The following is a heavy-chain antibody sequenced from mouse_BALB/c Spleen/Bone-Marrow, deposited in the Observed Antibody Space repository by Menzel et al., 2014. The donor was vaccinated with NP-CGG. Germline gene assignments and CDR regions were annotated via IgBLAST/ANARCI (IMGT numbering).Heavy chain of an antibody. CDR2: INSGGVNT. D-gene: IGHD4-1*01. CDR1: GFTFSSYG. J-gene: IGHJ4*01. V-gene: IGHV5-6*02. Sequence: EVKVEESGGDLVKPGGSLKLSCAASGFTFSSYGMSWVRQTPDKRLEWVATINSGGVNTYYIDRVKGRFTISRDNAKNTLYLQMSSLKSEDTAMYHCARRGNWDGRAAMDYWGQGTSVTVSS. CDR3: ARRGNWDGRAAMDY.